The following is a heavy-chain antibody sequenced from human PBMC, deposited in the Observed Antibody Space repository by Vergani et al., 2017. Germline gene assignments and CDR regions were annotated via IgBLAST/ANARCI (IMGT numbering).Heavy chain of an antibody. CDR1: GGSISSGSYY. Sequence: QVQLQESGPGLVKPSQTLSLTCTVSGGSISSGSYYWSWIRQPAGKGLEWIGRIYTSGSTNYNPSLKSRVTISVDTSKNQFSLKLSSVTAADTAVYYCARERRGDYDSSGYQYYFDYWGQGTLVTVSS. CDR2: IYTSGST. D-gene: IGHD3-22*01. V-gene: IGHV4-61*02. CDR3: ARERRGDYDSSGYQYYFDY. J-gene: IGHJ4*02.